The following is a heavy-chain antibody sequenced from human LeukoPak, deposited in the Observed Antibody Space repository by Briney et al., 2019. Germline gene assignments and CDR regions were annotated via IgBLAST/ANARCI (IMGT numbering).Heavy chain of an antibody. Sequence: PGGSLRLSCAASGFSLRTYAMTWVRQAPGKGLEWVSSISGSGATTYNADPLKGRFTISRDNSKNTLYLQMNSLRAEDTAVYYCVRESTSSGYYYAPDYWGQGTLVTVS. J-gene: IGHJ4*02. V-gene: IGHV3-23*01. CDR2: ISGSGATT. CDR1: GFSLRTYA. D-gene: IGHD3-22*01. CDR3: VRESTSSGYYYAPDY.